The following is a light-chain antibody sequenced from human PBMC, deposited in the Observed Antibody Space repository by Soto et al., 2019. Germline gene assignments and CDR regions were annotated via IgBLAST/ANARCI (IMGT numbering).Light chain of an antibody. J-gene: IGKJ1*01. V-gene: IGKV3-15*01. CDR3: QQYTHWPVWS. Sequence: EIVLTPSPATLSVSPGERATLSCRASQSISSNLAWYQQKPGQAPRLLIYGPSTRATGVPARFSGSGSGTEFTLTISSLQSEDFAMYYCQQYTHWPVWSFGQGTKVEIK. CDR1: QSISSN. CDR2: GPS.